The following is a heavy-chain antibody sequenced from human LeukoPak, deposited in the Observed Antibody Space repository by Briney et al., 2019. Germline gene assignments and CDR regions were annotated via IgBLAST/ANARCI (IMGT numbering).Heavy chain of an antibody. CDR1: GFSFSSNE. J-gene: IGHJ4*02. CDR2: ITTSEIT. Sequence: PGGSLRLSCAASGFSFSSNEMNWARQAPGKGPEWVSHITTSEITYYADSVKGRFTISRDNAKNSLYLQMTSLRVEDTAVYYCGRYLNYWGQGTLVTVSS. V-gene: IGHV3-48*03. CDR3: GRYLNY. D-gene: IGHD3-10*01.